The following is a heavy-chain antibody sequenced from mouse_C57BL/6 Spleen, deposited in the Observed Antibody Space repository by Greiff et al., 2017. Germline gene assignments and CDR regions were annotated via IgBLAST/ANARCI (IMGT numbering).Heavy chain of an antibody. D-gene: IGHD2-1*01. V-gene: IGHV5-17*01. J-gene: IGHJ3*01. CDR1: GFTFSDYG. CDR2: ISSGSSTI. CDR3: ARAHYCNYWFAY. Sequence: EVKVVESGGGLVKPGGSLKLSCAASGFTFSDYGMHWVRQAPEKGLEWVAYISSGSSTIYYADTVKGRFTISRDNAKNTLFLQMTSLRSEDTAMYYCARAHYCNYWFAYWGQGTLVTVSA.